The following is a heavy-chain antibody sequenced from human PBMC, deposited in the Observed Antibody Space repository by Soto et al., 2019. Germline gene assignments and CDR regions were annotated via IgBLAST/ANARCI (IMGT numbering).Heavy chain of an antibody. Sequence: ASVKVSCKASGYTFTSDAMHWVRQAPGQRLEWMGWINAGNGNTKYSQKFQGRVTITRDTSASTAYMELSSLRSEDTAVYYCARDLAHYYGSGSYYQRDYYYYGMDVWGQGTTVTVSS. V-gene: IGHV1-3*01. CDR1: GYTFTSDA. CDR3: ARDLAHYYGSGSYYQRDYYYYGMDV. J-gene: IGHJ6*02. CDR2: INAGNGNT. D-gene: IGHD3-10*01.